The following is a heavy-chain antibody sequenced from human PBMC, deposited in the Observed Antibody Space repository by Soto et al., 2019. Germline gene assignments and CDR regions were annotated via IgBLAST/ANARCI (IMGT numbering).Heavy chain of an antibody. D-gene: IGHD3-16*01. J-gene: IGHJ3*01. V-gene: IGHV4-59*01. CDR2: IHYSGST. CDR1: GGSINGYY. CDR3: GGVKMISFGGVTPNGFDL. Sequence: SETLSLTCSVSGGSINGYYWSWIRQPPGKGLEWIGYIHYSGSTKYLPSLQSRVTISVDTSKNQFSLTLSSVTAADTAVSFCGGVKMISFGGVTPNGFDLWGQGRKVT.